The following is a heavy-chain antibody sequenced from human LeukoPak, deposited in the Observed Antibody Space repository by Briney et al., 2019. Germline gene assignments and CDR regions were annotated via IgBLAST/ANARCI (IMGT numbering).Heavy chain of an antibody. V-gene: IGHV3-33*01. CDR1: GVTFGKHV. J-gene: IGHJ4*02. CDR2: IWYDGSNK. Sequence: RLTRTSSGVTFGKHVVHWVRQTTDKGLEWVAVIWYDGSNKYCGGSVKGRFTISRDNSKNMLYLQINSLRAEDTAVYFCVRDRSARYLDYWGQGTLVTVSS. CDR3: VRDRSARYLDY.